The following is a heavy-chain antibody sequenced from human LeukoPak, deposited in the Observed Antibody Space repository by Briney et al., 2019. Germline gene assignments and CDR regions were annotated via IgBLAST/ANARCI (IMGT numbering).Heavy chain of an antibody. J-gene: IGHJ3*02. D-gene: IGHD3-22*01. Sequence: PGGSLRLSCAASGFTFSSHAMSWVRQVPGKGLEWVSAISGSGGSTYYADSVKGRFTISRDNSKNTLYLQMNSLRAEDTAVYYCAREDYYDSSGYYSGASDIWGQGTMVTVSS. CDR1: GFTFSSHA. V-gene: IGHV3-23*01. CDR3: AREDYYDSSGYYSGASDI. CDR2: ISGSGGST.